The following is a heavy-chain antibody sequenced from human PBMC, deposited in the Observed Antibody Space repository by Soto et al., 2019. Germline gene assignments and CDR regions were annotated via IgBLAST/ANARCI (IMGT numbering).Heavy chain of an antibody. J-gene: IGHJ6*01. CDR1: GCTFSSYA. CDR3: ARELGYGGLQYGMEV. D-gene: IGHD5-18*01. V-gene: IGHV1-69*13. CDR2: IIPIFGTA. Sequence: SVKVSCKASGCTFSSYAISWVRQAPGQGLEWMGGIIPIFGTANYAQKFQGRVTITADESTSTAYMELSSLRSEDTAVYYCARELGYGGLQYGMEVWGQGTTVTVSS.